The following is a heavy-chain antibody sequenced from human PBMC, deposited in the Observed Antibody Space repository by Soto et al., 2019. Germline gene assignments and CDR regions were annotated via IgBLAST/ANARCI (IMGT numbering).Heavy chain of an antibody. D-gene: IGHD4-17*01. CDR2: IYHSGST. CDR3: ARATTVVTPDAFDI. Sequence: QLQLQESGPGLVKPSETLSLTCTVSGGSISSSSYYWGWIRQPPGKGLEWIGSIYHSGSTYYNPSLERRVTISVDTSKNQFSLKLSSVTAADTAVYYCARATTVVTPDAFDIWGQGTMVTVSS. J-gene: IGHJ3*02. V-gene: IGHV4-39*01. CDR1: GGSISSSSYY.